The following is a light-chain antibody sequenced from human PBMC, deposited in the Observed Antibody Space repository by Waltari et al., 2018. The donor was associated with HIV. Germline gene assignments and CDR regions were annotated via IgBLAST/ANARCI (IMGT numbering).Light chain of an antibody. Sequence: SSGLTQPPSVSVSPGQTASISCSGHELGHKYVSRYQQKPGQSPVLLIYKDTERHSGISERFSGSNSGNTATLNIRGAQATDEAEYFCQALATWDSTSGGVFGTGTRVTVL. V-gene: IGLV3-1*01. CDR2: KDT. CDR3: QALATWDSTSGGV. J-gene: IGLJ1*01. CDR1: ELGHKY.